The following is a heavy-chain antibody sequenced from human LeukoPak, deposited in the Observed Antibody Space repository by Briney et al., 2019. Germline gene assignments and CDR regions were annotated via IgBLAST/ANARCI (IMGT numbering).Heavy chain of an antibody. CDR1: GFTFSTYW. J-gene: IGHJ4*02. D-gene: IGHD5-18*01. CDR2: INPDGITT. Sequence: GGSLRLSCAASGFTFSTYWMHWVRQAPGKGLEWVSRINPDGITTTCADSVKGRFTISRDNAKNSLYLQMNSLRAEDTAVYYCARDLIQLWLIDHWGQGTLVTVSS. CDR3: ARDLIQLWLIDH. V-gene: IGHV3-74*01.